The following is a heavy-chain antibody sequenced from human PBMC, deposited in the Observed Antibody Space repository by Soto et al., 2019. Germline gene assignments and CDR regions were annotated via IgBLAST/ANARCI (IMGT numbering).Heavy chain of an antibody. CDR3: ARALERYRDIGATSIPFDY. D-gene: IGHD5-12*01. CDR1: GYTFTSYA. V-gene: IGHV1-3*01. CDR2: INAGNGNT. J-gene: IGHJ4*02. Sequence: ASVKVSCKASGYTFTSYAMHWVRQAPGQRLEWMGWINAGNGNTKYSQKFQGRVTITRDTSASTAYMELSSLRSEDTAVYYCARALERYRDIGATSIPFDYGGKGTLVTVPS.